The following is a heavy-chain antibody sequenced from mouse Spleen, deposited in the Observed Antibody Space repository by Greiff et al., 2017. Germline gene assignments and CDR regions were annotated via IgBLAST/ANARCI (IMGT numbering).Heavy chain of an antibody. J-gene: IGHJ4*01. V-gene: IGHV5-17*01. CDR1: GFTFSDYG. Sequence: EVHLVESGGGLVKPGGSLKLSCAASGFTFSDYGMHWVRQAPEKGLEWVAYISSGSSTIYYADTVKGRFTISRDNAKNTLFLQMTSLRSEDTAMYYCARRSLLRYYAMDYWGQGTSVTVSS. D-gene: IGHD1-2*01. CDR3: ARRSLLRYYAMDY. CDR2: ISSGSSTI.